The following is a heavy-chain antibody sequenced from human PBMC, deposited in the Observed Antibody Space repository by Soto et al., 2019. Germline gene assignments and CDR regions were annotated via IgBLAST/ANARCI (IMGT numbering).Heavy chain of an antibody. CDR1: GLTLSSYG. CDR3: AKDQRYGGGPYFDY. J-gene: IGHJ4*02. Sequence: GGALRPSCAPPGLTLSSYGMHLVRPAPGKGLEWVAVISYDGSNKYYADSVKGRFTISRDNSKNTLYLQMNSLRAEDTAVYYCAKDQRYGGGPYFDYWGQGTLVTVSS. V-gene: IGHV3-30*18. D-gene: IGHD2-15*01. CDR2: ISYDGSNK.